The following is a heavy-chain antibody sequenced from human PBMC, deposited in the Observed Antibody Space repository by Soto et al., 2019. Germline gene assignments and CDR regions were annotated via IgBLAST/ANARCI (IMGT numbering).Heavy chain of an antibody. J-gene: IGHJ3*02. D-gene: IGHD4-17*01. V-gene: IGHV3-53*01. Sequence: GGSLRLSCAASGFTVSSNYMSWVRQAPGKGLEWVSVIYSGGSTYYADSVKGRFTISRDNSKNTLYLQMNSLRAEDTAVYYCARDADYGGGAFDIGGQGTMVTVSS. CDR1: GFTVSSNY. CDR3: ARDADYGGGAFDI. CDR2: IYSGGST.